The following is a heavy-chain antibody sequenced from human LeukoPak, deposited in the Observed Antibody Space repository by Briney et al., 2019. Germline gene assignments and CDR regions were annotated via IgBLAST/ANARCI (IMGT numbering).Heavy chain of an antibody. CDR3: ARSLIAAAGNVYYGMDV. CDR1: GYTFTSYD. D-gene: IGHD6-13*01. CDR2: MNPNSGNT. J-gene: IGHJ6*02. Sequence: ASVKVSCKASGYTFTSYDINWVRQATGQGLEWVGWMNPNSGNTGYAQKFQGRVTMTRDTSISTAYMELSSLRSEDTAVYYCARSLIAAAGNVYYGMDVWGQGTTVTVSS. V-gene: IGHV1-8*01.